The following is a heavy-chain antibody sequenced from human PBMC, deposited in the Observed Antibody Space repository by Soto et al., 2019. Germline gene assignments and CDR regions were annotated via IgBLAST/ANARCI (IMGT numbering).Heavy chain of an antibody. Sequence: QVQLVQSGAEGKKPGSSVKVSCKASGGTFSNSVISWVRQAPGQGLEWMGGSIPIFGTANYAQKFQGRVTIIADESTSTAYMEVTSLRSEDTAVYYCARAPILVGVTPYENYFDSWGQGTLVTVS. CDR2: SIPIFGTA. CDR1: GGTFSNSV. D-gene: IGHD3-3*01. CDR3: ARAPILVGVTPYENYFDS. V-gene: IGHV1-69*01. J-gene: IGHJ4*02.